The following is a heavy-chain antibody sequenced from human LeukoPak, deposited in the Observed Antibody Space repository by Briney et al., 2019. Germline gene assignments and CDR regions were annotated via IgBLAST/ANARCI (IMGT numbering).Heavy chain of an antibody. V-gene: IGHV3-23*01. D-gene: IGHD5-18*01. J-gene: IGHJ4*02. CDR2: IFPSGGEI. CDR3: ATYRQVLLPFES. Sequence: GGSLRLSCAASGFTFSTFAMIWVRQPPGKALEWVSSIFPSGGEIHYADSVRGRFTISRDNSKSILSLQMNSLRAEDTAIYYCATYRQVLLPFESWGQGTLVTVSS. CDR1: GFTFSTFA.